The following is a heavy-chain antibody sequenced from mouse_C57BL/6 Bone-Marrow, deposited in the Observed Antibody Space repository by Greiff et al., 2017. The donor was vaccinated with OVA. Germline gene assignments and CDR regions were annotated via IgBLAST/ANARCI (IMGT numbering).Heavy chain of an antibody. Sequence: EVQLVESEGGLVQPGSSMKLSCTASGFTFSDYYMAWVRQVPEKGLEWVANINYDGSSTYYLDSLKSRFIISRDNAKNILYLQMSSLKSEDTATYYCARDRPWYFDVWGTGTTVTVSS. CDR2: INYDGSST. CDR1: GFTFSDYY. V-gene: IGHV5-16*01. CDR3: ARDRPWYFDV. J-gene: IGHJ1*03.